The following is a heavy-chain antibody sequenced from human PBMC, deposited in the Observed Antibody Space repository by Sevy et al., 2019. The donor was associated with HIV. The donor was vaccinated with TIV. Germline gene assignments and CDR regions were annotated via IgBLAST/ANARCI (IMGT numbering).Heavy chain of an antibody. CDR3: ARGYSSSVYGMDV. CDR1: GGSISSYY. V-gene: IGHV4-59*01. D-gene: IGHD6-6*01. J-gene: IGHJ6*02. CDR2: IYYSGNT. Sequence: SETLSLTCTVSGGSISSYYWSWIRQPPGKGLEWIGYIYYSGNTNYNPSLKSRVTISVDTSKNQFSLKLSSVTAADTAVYYCARGYSSSVYGMDVWGQGTKVTVSS.